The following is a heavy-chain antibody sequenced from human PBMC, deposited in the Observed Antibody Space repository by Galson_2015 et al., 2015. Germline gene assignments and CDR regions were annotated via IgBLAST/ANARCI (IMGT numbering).Heavy chain of an antibody. CDR1: GFTFSNYW. CDR3: TRGAYCSGGICYSCGDY. CDR2: INGDGSST. J-gene: IGHJ4*02. Sequence: SLRLSCAASGFTFSNYWVHWVRQAPGKGLEWLSRINGDGSSTSYADSVKGRFTISRDNAKNTVSLQMNSLRAEDSAVYYCTRGAYCSGGICYSCGDYWGQGTLVTVSS. V-gene: IGHV3-74*01. D-gene: IGHD2-15*01.